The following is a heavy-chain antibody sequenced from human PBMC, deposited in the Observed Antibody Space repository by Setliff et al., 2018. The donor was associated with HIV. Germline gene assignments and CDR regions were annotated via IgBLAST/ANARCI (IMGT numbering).Heavy chain of an antibody. CDR3: ARDAGYSGSAWDS. Sequence: SVKVSCKASGDTFSNYPISWLRQAPGQGPEWMGGIIPALGTANYAQKFQGRVTFTADESTNTAFMELSSLRSEDTAVYYCARDAGYSGSAWDSWGQGTLLTVSS. CDR1: GDTFSNYP. CDR2: IIPALGTA. D-gene: IGHD1-26*01. V-gene: IGHV1-69*13. J-gene: IGHJ4*02.